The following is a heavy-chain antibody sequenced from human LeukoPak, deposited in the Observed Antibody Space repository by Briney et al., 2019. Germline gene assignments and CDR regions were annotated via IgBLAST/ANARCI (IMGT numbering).Heavy chain of an antibody. V-gene: IGHV3-30*02. CDR2: TRYDGDNK. CDR3: AESRSYSYYFDY. D-gene: IGHD1-26*01. J-gene: IGHJ4*02. CDR1: GFTFSNHG. Sequence: GGSLRLSCAASGFTFSNHGMHWVRQAPGKGLEWVAFTRYDGDNKYYADSVKGRFTISRDNSKNTLYLQMNSLRADDTAVYYCAESRSYSYYFDYWGQGTLVTVSS.